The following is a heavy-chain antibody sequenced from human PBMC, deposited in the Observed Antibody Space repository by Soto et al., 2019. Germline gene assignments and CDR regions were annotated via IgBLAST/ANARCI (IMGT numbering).Heavy chain of an antibody. Sequence: QVQLVQSGAEVKKPGSSVKVSCKASGGTFSSYAISWVRQAPGQGLEWMGGIIPIFGTANYAQKVQGRVTITADESTSTAYMELSSLISEDKAVYYCARGYSSSWAYYFDYWGQGTLVTVSS. V-gene: IGHV1-69*12. CDR1: GGTFSSYA. CDR2: IIPIFGTA. D-gene: IGHD6-13*01. CDR3: ARGYSSSWAYYFDY. J-gene: IGHJ4*02.